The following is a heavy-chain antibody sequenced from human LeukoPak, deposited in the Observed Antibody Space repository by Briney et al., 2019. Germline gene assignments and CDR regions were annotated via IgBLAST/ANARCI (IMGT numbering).Heavy chain of an antibody. V-gene: IGHV3-23*01. CDR3: AKDRNSEGGAAKNY. CDR1: GFTFNNYA. D-gene: IGHD1-26*01. CDR2: ISTSGDST. Sequence: GGSLRLSCAASGFTFNNYAMTWVRQAPGKGLEWVSTISTSGDSTYYADSVKGRVSISRDNSKNTLYLQMNSLRAEDTAVYYCAKDRNSEGGAAKNYWGQGTLVTVSS. J-gene: IGHJ4*02.